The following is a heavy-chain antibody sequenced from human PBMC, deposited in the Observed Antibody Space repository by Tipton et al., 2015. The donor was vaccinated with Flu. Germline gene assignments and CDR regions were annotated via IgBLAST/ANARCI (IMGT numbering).Heavy chain of an antibody. Sequence: QLVQSGAEVKKPGDSLKISCEASGYTFTPYWIAWVRQMPGKGLEWMGVIYPGDSDTRYSPSFQGQVIISVDKSISSTYLQWSSLKASDTAMYYCARVNNILTHVSRALSVWGQGTMVTVPS. D-gene: IGHD1/OR15-1a*01. CDR3: ARVNNILTHVSRALSV. CDR2: IYPGDSDT. J-gene: IGHJ3*01. CDR1: GYTFTPYW. V-gene: IGHV5-51*03.